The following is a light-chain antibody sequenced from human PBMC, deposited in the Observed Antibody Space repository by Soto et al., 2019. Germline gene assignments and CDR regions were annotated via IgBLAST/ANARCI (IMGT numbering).Light chain of an antibody. CDR1: QSVRTNY. V-gene: IGKV3-20*01. Sequence: EIVLTQSPSTLSLSPGQRATLSCRASQSVRTNYLSWYQQRPGQAPRLLIYGTSRRATGIPDRFSGSGSGTDFTLTISRVEPEDFAVYYCQQYGTSPELTFGGGTKVEIK. CDR3: QQYGTSPELT. J-gene: IGKJ4*01. CDR2: GTS.